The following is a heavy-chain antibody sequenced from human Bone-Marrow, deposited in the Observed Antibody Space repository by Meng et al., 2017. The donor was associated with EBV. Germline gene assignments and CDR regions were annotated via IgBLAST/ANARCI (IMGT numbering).Heavy chain of an antibody. CDR1: GASVSGGTYH. Sequence: GHLHESGPGLVKPSGTLSLTCTVSGASVSGGTYHWSWIRQPPGKELEWIGYIYDGWTTIYNPPLKSRVTIFLDTSRNQFSLGLRSVTTADTAVYYCAKSRSSTPGVVDYWGQGTLVTVSS. CDR2: IYDGWTT. D-gene: IGHD3-10*01. V-gene: IGHV4-61*01. CDR3: AKSRSSTPGVVDY. J-gene: IGHJ4*02.